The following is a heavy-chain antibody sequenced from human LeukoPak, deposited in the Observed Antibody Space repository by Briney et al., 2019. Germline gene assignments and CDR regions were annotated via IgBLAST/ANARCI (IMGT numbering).Heavy chain of an antibody. D-gene: IGHD3-22*01. J-gene: IGHJ5*02. CDR3: ARHSSVLNSFDP. CDR1: AYSFTNYW. V-gene: IGHV5-10-1*01. CDR2: IDPGDSQT. Sequence: KRGESLKISCKGSAYSFTNYWISWVRQVPGKGLEWMGRIDPGDSQTNYSPSFQGHVTISADKSISTAYLQWSSLKASDTAMYYCARHSSVLNSFDPWGQGTLVTVSS.